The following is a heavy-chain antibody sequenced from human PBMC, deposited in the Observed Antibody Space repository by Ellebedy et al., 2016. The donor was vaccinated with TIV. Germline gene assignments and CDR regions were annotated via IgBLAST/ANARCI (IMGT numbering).Heavy chain of an antibody. Sequence: GGSLRLSXAASGFVFKSYSMNWVRQAPGKGLESVASISDRNSKRFYSDSVKGRFIISRDDATSSLFLEMNTLRVEDTAVYYCARPMFYYHYYMDVWGKGTTVIV. J-gene: IGHJ6*03. V-gene: IGHV3-21*01. CDR3: ARPMFYYHYYMDV. CDR1: GFVFKSYS. D-gene: IGHD3-10*02. CDR2: ISDRNSKR.